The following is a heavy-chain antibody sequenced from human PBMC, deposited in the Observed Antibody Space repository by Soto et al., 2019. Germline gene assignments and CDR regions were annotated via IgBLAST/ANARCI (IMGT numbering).Heavy chain of an antibody. CDR3: ARFNAYCGGDCYSNY. CDR1: GGTFSSYA. V-gene: IGHV1-69*13. D-gene: IGHD2-21*02. Sequence: ASVKVSCKASGGTFSSYAISWVRQAPGQGLEWMGGIIPIFGTANYAQKFQGRVTITADESTGTAYMELSSLRSEDTAVYYCARFNAYCGGDCYSNYWGQGTLVTVSS. CDR2: IIPIFGTA. J-gene: IGHJ4*02.